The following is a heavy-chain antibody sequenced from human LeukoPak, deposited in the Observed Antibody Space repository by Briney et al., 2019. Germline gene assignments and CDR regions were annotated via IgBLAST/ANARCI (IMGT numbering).Heavy chain of an antibody. V-gene: IGHV3-66*01. J-gene: IGHJ3*02. CDR1: GFTFSSYA. D-gene: IGHD5-18*01. Sequence: GRSLRLSCAASGFTFSSYAMHWVRQAPGKGLEWVSVIYSGGSTYYADSVKGRFTISRDNSKNTLYLQMNSLRAEDTAVYYCARVSGIQLWSVWNGDAFDIWGQGTMVTVSS. CDR3: ARVSGIQLWSVWNGDAFDI. CDR2: IYSGGST.